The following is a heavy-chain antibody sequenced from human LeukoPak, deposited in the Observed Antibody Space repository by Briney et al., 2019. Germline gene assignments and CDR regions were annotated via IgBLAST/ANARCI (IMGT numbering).Heavy chain of an antibody. V-gene: IGHV3-33*01. CDR1: GFTFSSYG. J-gene: IGHJ3*01. D-gene: IGHD3-9*01. CDR3: ARGGSPGYNYNAFDL. CDR2: IWYDGNNK. Sequence: GGSLRLSCAASGFTFSSYGMHWVRQAPGKGLEWVAVIWYDGNNKYYADFVKGRFTISRDNSRNTLYLQMNSLRAEDTAVFYCARGGSPGYNYNAFDLWGQGTMVTVSS.